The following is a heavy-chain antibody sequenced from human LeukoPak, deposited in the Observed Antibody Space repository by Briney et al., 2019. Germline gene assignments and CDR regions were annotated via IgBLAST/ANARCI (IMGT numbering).Heavy chain of an antibody. Sequence: GGSLRLSCAASGITVISNYMTWVRQAPGKGLEWVSVISSGGSTYYADSVKGRFTISRDNSKNTVYLQMNSLRAEDTAVYYCAHLAVADNKGGYWGQGTLVTVSS. CDR1: GITVISNY. V-gene: IGHV3-66*01. D-gene: IGHD6-19*01. CDR2: ISSGGST. CDR3: AHLAVADNKGGY. J-gene: IGHJ4*02.